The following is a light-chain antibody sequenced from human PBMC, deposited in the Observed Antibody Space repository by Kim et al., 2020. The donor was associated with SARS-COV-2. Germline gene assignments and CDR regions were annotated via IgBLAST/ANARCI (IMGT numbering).Light chain of an antibody. J-gene: IGKJ1*01. CDR3: QVYNDSPA. CDR2: GVS. V-gene: IGKV3-15*01. Sequence: SVSPGERTTLSCRASQSLSTNLAWYQQKPGQAPRLLIYGVSTRAAGVPARFSCGGSGAEFTLTISSLQSEDSAIYYCQVYNDSPAFGQGTKVDIK. CDR1: QSLSTN.